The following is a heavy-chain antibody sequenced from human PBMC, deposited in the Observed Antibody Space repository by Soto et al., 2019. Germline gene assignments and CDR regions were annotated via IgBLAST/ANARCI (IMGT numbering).Heavy chain of an antibody. CDR2: INSGGSST. J-gene: IGHJ6*03. D-gene: IGHD6-6*01. Sequence: GGSLRLSCAASGFTFSSYWMHWVRQAPGKGLVWVSRINSGGSSTSYVDSVKGRFTISRDNAKNTLDLQMNSLRAEDTAVYYCAKQSIAARPVIYYYYYMDVWGKGTTVTVSS. CDR1: GFTFSSYW. CDR3: AKQSIAARPVIYYYYYMDV. V-gene: IGHV3-74*01.